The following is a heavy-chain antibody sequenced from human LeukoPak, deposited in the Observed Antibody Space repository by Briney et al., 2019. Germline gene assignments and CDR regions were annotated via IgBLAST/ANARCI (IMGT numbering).Heavy chain of an antibody. V-gene: IGHV3-11*04. J-gene: IGHJ6*03. CDR3: ARYNWNDANYYYYYMDV. CDR2: ISTTGDTI. D-gene: IGHD1-1*01. CDR1: GFTFSYYY. Sequence: GGSLRLSCAASGFTFSYYYMTWIRQAPGKGLEWVAYISTTGDTIYYADSVKGRVTISRDNTKNSLYLQMNSLRAEDTAVYYCARYNWNDANYYYYYMDVWGKGTTVTISS.